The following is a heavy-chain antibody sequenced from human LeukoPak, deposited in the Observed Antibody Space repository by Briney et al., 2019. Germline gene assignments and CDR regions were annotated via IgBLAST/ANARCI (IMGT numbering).Heavy chain of an antibody. V-gene: IGHV4-59*01. J-gene: IGHJ4*02. Sequence: PSETLSLPCTVFGGSISSYYWSWIRQPPGEGLGWIGYNYSSGSTNYNPSLKRRATISLDTSNNQFSLPLASCPAAARPLHSCPGGPYDRSGSYSHWGYWGQGTLVTVSS. CDR1: GGSISSYY. CDR3: PGGPYDRSGSYSHWGY. CDR2: NYSSGST. D-gene: IGHD3-22*01.